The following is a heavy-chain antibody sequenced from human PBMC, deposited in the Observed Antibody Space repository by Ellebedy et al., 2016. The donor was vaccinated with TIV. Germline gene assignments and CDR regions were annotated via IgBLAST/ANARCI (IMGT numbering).Heavy chain of an antibody. CDR3: ATLAGHSYYFDY. Sequence: GGSLRLXCKGSGYSFTSYWIGWVRQMPGKGLEWMGIIYPGDSDTRYSPSFQGQVTISADKSISTAYLQWSSLKASDTAMYYCATLAGHSYYFDYWGQGTLVTVSS. D-gene: IGHD2-15*01. CDR1: GYSFTSYW. V-gene: IGHV5-51*01. CDR2: IYPGDSDT. J-gene: IGHJ4*02.